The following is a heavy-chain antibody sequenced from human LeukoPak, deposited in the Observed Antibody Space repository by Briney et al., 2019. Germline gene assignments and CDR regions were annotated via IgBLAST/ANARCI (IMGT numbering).Heavy chain of an antibody. Sequence: GGSPRLSCEGSGFMFGNHGLIWVRQAPGKGLDWLSFIGPSGVTRLYANSVKGRFTISRDNAENSVFLQMNSLRVEDTAVYYCARVSPMTDGAFDLWGQGVMVTVSS. CDR3: ARVSPMTDGAFDL. J-gene: IGHJ3*01. V-gene: IGHV3-48*04. CDR1: GFMFGNHG. CDR2: IGPSGVTR. D-gene: IGHD2-21*02.